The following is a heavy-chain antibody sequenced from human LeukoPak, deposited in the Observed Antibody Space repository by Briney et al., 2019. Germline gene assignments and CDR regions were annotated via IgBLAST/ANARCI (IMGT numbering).Heavy chain of an antibody. J-gene: IGHJ4*02. CDR1: GYTFTGYY. V-gene: IGHV1-2*02. D-gene: IGHD5-18*01. CDR2: INPNSGGT. CDR3: ARGGGIQLWSTKRSQTYFDY. Sequence: ASVKVSCKASGYTFTGYYMHWVRQAPGQGLEWMGWINPNSGGTNYAQKFQGRVTMTRDTSISTAYMELSRLRSDDTAVYYCARGGGIQLWSTKRSQTYFDYWGQGTLVTVSS.